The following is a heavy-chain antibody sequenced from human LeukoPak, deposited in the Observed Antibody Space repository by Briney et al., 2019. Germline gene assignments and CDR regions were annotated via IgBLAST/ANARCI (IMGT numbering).Heavy chain of an antibody. J-gene: IGHJ4*02. Sequence: GGSLRLSCAASGFTFSSYEMNWVRQAPGKGLEWVSYISSSGSTIYYADSVKGRFTISRDNSKNTLYLQMNSLRAEDTAVYYCAKDLASMSLCDYWGQGTLVTVSS. CDR3: AKDLASMSLCDY. CDR1: GFTFSSYE. CDR2: ISSSGSTI. V-gene: IGHV3-48*03. D-gene: IGHD2/OR15-2a*01.